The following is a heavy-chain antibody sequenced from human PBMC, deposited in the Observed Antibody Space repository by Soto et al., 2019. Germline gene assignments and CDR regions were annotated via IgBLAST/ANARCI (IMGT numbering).Heavy chain of an antibody. CDR1: GASITSGHW. CDR2: ISARGSA. CDR3: TRSTHAMNGGSHYMALDDDLVTGMDV. D-gene: IGHD3-16*01. Sequence: QVQLQESGPRLVRPSGALSLTCSVSGASITSGHWWTWVRQSPGKGLEWIGEISARGSAYSNPSRKSRVSLSVDKSQKQFSLRLTSVTAAATAIYYCTRSTHAMNGGSHYMALDDDLVTGMDVWGPGTTVTVSS. V-gene: IGHV4-4*02. J-gene: IGHJ6*01.